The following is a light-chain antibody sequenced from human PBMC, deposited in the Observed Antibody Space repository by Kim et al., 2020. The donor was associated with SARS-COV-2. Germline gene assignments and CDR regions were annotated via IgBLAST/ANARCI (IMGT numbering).Light chain of an antibody. CDR3: DSRDSSGNHWL. V-gene: IGLV3-19*01. Sequence: SSELTQDPAVSVALGQTVTITCQGDGLRYYYASWYQQKPGQAPVVVIYGNNNRPSGIPDRFSGSRSGNTASLTITGTQAEDEADYYCDSRDSSGNHWLFGGGTQLTVL. CDR1: GLRYYY. J-gene: IGLJ3*02. CDR2: GNN.